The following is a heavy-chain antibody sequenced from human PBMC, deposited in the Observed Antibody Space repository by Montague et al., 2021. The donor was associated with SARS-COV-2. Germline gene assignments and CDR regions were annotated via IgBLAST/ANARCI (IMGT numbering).Heavy chain of an antibody. CDR1: GGSISSSHW. D-gene: IGHD1-20*01. CDR3: ARGRRRYNWRDETSYYYGMDV. J-gene: IGHJ6*02. Sequence: SETLSLTCAVSGGSISSSHWFTWVRQPPGKGLEWIGDIYDSETINYNPSLKSRVTISLDTSKNQFSLKLSSVTAADTAVYYCARGRRRYNWRDETSYYYGMDVWGQGTTVTVSS. CDR2: IYDSETI. V-gene: IGHV4-4*02.